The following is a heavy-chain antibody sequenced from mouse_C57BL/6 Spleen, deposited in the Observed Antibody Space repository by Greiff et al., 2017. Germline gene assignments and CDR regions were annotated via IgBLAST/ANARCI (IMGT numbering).Heavy chain of an antibody. V-gene: IGHV1-47*01. CDR3: ARTSTPWYFDV. J-gene: IGHJ1*03. CDR2: FHPYNDDT. CDR1: GYTFTTYP. Sequence: QVHVMQSGAELVKPGASVKMSCKASGYTFTTYPIAWMKQNHGKSLEWIGKFHPYNDDTKYHEKFKGKGTLTVEKSSSTVYLELSRLTSDDSAVYCCARTSTPWYFDVWGTGTTVTVSS. D-gene: IGHD5-1*01.